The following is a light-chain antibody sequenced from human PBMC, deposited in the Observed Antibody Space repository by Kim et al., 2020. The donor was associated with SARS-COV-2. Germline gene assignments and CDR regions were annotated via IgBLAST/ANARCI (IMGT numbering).Light chain of an antibody. J-gene: IGLJ2*01. Sequence: GQSITIACTGTSSDVGSYTYVSWYQQPPGKAPKLMIYGVTNRPSGVSNRFSGSKSGNTASLTISGLQAEDEADYYCCSYTTSTSLVFGGGTQLTVL. CDR2: GVT. CDR3: CSYTTSTSLV. V-gene: IGLV2-14*03. CDR1: SSDVGSYTY.